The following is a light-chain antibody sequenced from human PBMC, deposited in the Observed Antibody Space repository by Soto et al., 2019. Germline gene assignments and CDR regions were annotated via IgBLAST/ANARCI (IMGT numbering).Light chain of an antibody. J-gene: IGKJ1*01. CDR2: GAS. CDR1: QSVSNNY. CDR3: QHYGASPWT. V-gene: IGKV3-20*01. Sequence: EIVMTQSPGTLSRSPGERATLSCRASQSVSNNYLAWYQQKPGQAPRLLIYGASNSATGIPDRFSGSGSGTDFPLIISRLQPEDFAVYYCQHYGASPWTFGQGTKVDI.